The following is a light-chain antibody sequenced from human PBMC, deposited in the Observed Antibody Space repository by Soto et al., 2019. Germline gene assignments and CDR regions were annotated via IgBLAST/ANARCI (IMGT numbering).Light chain of an antibody. J-gene: IGKJ1*01. CDR1: QCISYY. CDR3: QQTYTFPWK. V-gene: IGKV1-39*01. Sequence: DIRITQSPSSLSAYVGYTVTITFRSIQCISYYLSWFQHKPGEAPKLLIYTASSLQGGVPLRFSGDGSRTDFSLTISGLQPEDSATYYCQQTYTFPWKFGQGTKV. CDR2: TAS.